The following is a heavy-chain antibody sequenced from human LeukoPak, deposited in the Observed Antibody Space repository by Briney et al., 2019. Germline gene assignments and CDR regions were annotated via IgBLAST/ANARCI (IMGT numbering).Heavy chain of an antibody. J-gene: IGHJ4*02. Sequence: GGSLRLSCAASGFTFSSYGMHWVRQAPGKGLEWVAFIRYDGSNKYYADSVRGRFTISRDNSKNTLYLQMNSLRAEDTAVYYCAKARELVPAASGKYYFDYWGQGALVTVSS. V-gene: IGHV3-30*02. CDR1: GFTFSSYG. CDR2: IRYDGSNK. CDR3: AKARELVPAASGKYYFDY. D-gene: IGHD2-2*01.